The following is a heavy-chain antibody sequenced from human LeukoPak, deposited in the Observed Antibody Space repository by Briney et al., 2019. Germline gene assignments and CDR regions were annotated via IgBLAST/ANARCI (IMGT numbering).Heavy chain of an antibody. CDR2: ISGAGGTT. V-gene: IGHV3-23*01. D-gene: IGHD6-19*01. Sequence: GGSLRLSCAASGFTFSNYGMNWVRQAPGKGLEWVSRISGAGGTTFYADSVKGRFTVSRDNAESLVYLHMSSLRAEDTAMYYCAREGHSSGSLGGYWGQGILVTVSS. J-gene: IGHJ4*02. CDR3: AREGHSSGSLGGY. CDR1: GFTFSNYG.